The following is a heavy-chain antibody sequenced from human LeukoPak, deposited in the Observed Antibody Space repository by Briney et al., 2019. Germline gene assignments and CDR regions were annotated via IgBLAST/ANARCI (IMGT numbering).Heavy chain of an antibody. D-gene: IGHD5-18*01. V-gene: IGHV3-23*01. CDR3: AKVGYSYGYGY. Sequence: GGSLRLSCAASGFTFSSYATSWVRQAPGKGLEWVSAISGSGGSTYYADSVKGRFTISRDNSKNTLYLQMNSLRAEDTAVYYCAKVGYSYGYGYWGQGTLVTVSS. CDR1: GFTFSSYA. CDR2: ISGSGGST. J-gene: IGHJ4*02.